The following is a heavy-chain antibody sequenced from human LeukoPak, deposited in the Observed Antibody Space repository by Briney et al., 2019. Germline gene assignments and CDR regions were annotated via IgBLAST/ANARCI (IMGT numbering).Heavy chain of an antibody. D-gene: IGHD4-17*01. CDR3: GGHDYGDSDY. CDR2: INHSGST. Sequence: SETLSLTCAVSGGSFSGYYWRWVRQPPGKGLEWIGEINHSGSTNYNPSLKSRVTISVDTSKNQFSLKLGSVTAADTAVYYCGGHDYGDSDYWGQGTLVTVSS. J-gene: IGHJ4*02. CDR1: GGSFSGYY. V-gene: IGHV4-34*01.